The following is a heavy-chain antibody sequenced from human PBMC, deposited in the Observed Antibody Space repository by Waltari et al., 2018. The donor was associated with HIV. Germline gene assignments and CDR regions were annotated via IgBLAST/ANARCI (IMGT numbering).Heavy chain of an antibody. J-gene: IGHJ4*02. CDR1: GGIFGGVA. CDR3: ARIDDSSGALDY. CDR2: IIPVLGSA. Sequence: QAQLVQYGAEVQNVGASIKVSRGAPGGIFGGVAMSWGRQDPGLGPEWMGKIIPVLGSAEDAQKFQGRVTITADRSTTTRYMELSSLTSDDTAVYYCARIDDSSGALDYWGQGTLVTVSS. V-gene: IGHV1-69*04. D-gene: IGHD3-22*01.